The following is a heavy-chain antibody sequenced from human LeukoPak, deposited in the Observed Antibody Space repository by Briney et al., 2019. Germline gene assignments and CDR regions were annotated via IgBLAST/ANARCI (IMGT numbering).Heavy chain of an antibody. CDR1: GFTFSSYG. J-gene: IGHJ4*02. V-gene: IGHV3-33*01. CDR3: ASSRSSTRYGLEY. Sequence: PGGSLRLSCAASGFTFSSYGMHWVRQAPGKGLEWMAVIWYDGSNKYYVDSVKGRFTISRDNSKNTLYLQMNSLRAEDTALYYCASSRSSTRYGLEYWGQGTLVTVSS. CDR2: IWYDGSNK. D-gene: IGHD6-13*01.